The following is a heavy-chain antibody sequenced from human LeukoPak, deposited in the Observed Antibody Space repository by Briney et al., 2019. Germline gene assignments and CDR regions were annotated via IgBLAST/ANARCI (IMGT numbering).Heavy chain of an antibody. CDR1: GYTLTSYY. CDR3: ARDRGASGSYSPYYFEY. CDR2: INPSGGST. J-gene: IGHJ4*02. D-gene: IGHD1-26*01. V-gene: IGHV1-46*01. Sequence: ASVKVSCKASGYTLTSYYLHWVRQAPGQGLEWMGIINPSGGSTTYAQKFQGRVTMTRDMSTSTVNMELSSLRSEDTAVYYCARDRGASGSYSPYYFEYWGQGTLVTVSS.